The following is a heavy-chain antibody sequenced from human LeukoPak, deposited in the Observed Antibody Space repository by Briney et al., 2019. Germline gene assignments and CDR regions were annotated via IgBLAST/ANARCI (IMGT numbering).Heavy chain of an antibody. CDR3: AIKRGQGLDY. J-gene: IGHJ4*02. Sequence: SETLSLTCTVSGASISSDYYSWSWIRQPPGKGLERIGYIYYSGSTSYNPSLKSRLTISIDTSKNQFSLKLSSVTAADTAVYYCAIKRGQGLDYWGQGTLVTVSS. V-gene: IGHV4-30-4*01. CDR2: IYYSGST. D-gene: IGHD3-16*01. CDR1: GASISSDYYS.